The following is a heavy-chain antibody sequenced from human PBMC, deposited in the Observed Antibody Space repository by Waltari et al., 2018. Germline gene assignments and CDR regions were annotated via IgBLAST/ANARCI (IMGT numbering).Heavy chain of an antibody. CDR1: GGTFSSYA. D-gene: IGHD6-13*01. CDR2: IIPTFGTA. J-gene: IGHJ2*01. Sequence: QVQLVQSGAEVKKPGSSVKVSCKASGGTFSSYAISWVRQAPGQGLEWMGRIIPTFGTANYAQKFQGRGTITADKSTSTAYMELSSLRSEDTAVYYCARMGYSSRPGEYFDLWGRGTLVTVSS. CDR3: ARMGYSSRPGEYFDL. V-gene: IGHV1-69*13.